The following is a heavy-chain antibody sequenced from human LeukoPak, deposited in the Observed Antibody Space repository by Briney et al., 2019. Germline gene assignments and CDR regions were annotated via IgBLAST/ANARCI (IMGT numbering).Heavy chain of an antibody. CDR1: GGSISSSSYY. J-gene: IGHJ4*02. CDR2: IYYSGST. D-gene: IGHD3-10*01. V-gene: IGHV4-39*07. Sequence: PSETLSLTCTVSGGSISSSSYYWGWIRQPPGKGLEWIRSIYYSGSTYYNPSLKSRVTISVDTSKNQFSLKLSSVTAADTAVYYCALSSRGDYGSGSYYAIDYWGQGTLVTVSS. CDR3: ALSSRGDYGSGSYYAIDY.